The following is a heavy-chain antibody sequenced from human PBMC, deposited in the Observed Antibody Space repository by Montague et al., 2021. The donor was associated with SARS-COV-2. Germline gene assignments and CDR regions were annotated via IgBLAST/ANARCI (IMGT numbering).Heavy chain of an antibody. D-gene: IGHD2-8*01. CDR1: GFSLSTSAVG. V-gene: IGHV2-5*01. Sequence: PALVKPAQTLTLTCSFSGFSLSTSAVGVGWIRQPPGKALEWLAVIYWNDDKYYDPSLNSRLTITKDTSKNQVVLTMTNMDPVDTATYYCAHRIQNLNGFQXWGQGTLATVSS. J-gene: IGHJ1*01. CDR2: IYWNDDK. CDR3: AHRIQNLNGFQX.